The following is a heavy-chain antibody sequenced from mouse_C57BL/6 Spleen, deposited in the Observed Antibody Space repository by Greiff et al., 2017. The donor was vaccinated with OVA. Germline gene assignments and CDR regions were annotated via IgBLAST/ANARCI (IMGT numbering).Heavy chain of an antibody. Sequence: QVQLQQPGAELVRPGSSVKLSCKASGYTFTSYWMDWVKQRPGQGLEWIGNIYPSDSETHYNLKFKDKATLTVDKSSSTAYMQLSSLTSEDSAVYYCARGWLPHYFDYWGQGTTLTVSS. CDR2: IYPSDSET. J-gene: IGHJ2*01. CDR1: GYTFTSYW. D-gene: IGHD2-2*01. V-gene: IGHV1-61*01. CDR3: ARGWLPHYFDY.